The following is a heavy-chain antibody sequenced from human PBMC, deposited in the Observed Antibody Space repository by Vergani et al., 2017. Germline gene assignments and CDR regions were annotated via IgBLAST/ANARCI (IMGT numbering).Heavy chain of an antibody. V-gene: IGHV4-34*01. D-gene: IGHD3-3*01. Sequence: QVQLQQWGAGLLKPSETLSLTCAVYGGSFSGYYWSWIRQPPGXGLEWIGEINHSGSTNYNPSLKSRVTISVDTSKNQFSLKLSSVTAADTAVYYCARARGGIFGVVILKRTKWYFDYWGQGTLVTVSS. CDR1: GGSFSGYY. CDR2: INHSGST. CDR3: ARARGGIFGVVILKRTKWYFDY. J-gene: IGHJ4*02.